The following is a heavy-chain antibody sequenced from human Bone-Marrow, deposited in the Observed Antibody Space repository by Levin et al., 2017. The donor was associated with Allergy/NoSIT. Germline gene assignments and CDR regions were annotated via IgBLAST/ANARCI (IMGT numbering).Heavy chain of an antibody. CDR2: FDPEEGET. CDR1: GYSLTELS. Sequence: ASVKVSCKVSGYSLTELSFHWVRQAPGKGLEWMGGFDPEEGETIYAQKFQGRLTMTEDTSTDTAYMELSSLGSEDTADYYCATEVGTGNRDAFDSWGQGTMVTVSS. D-gene: IGHD2-21*02. J-gene: IGHJ3*02. V-gene: IGHV1-24*01. CDR3: ATEVGTGNRDAFDS.